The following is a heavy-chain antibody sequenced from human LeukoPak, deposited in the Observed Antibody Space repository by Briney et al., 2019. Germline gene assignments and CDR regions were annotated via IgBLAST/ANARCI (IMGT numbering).Heavy chain of an antibody. CDR2: IYYSGST. CDR1: GGSISSSSYY. V-gene: IGHV4-39*01. J-gene: IGHJ4*02. CDR3: ARLPIVGATQFDY. Sequence: SETLSLTCTVSGGSISSSSYYWGWIRQPPGKGLEWIGSIYYSGSTYYNPSLKSRVTISVDTSKNQFSLKLSSVTAADTAVYYCARLPIVGATQFDYWGQGTLVTVSS. D-gene: IGHD1-26*01.